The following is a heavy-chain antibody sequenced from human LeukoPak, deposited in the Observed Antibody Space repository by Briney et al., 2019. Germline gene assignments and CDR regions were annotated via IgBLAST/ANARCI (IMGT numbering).Heavy chain of an antibody. CDR2: MNPNSGDT. CDR1: GYTFTSYD. CDR3: ARGIATSSGYS. J-gene: IGHJ4*02. Sequence: ASVKVSCKASGYTFTSYDISWVRQATGQGLEWMGWMNPNSGDTGYARKFQGRVTMTRNTSISTAYVELSSLRSEDTAVYYCARGIATSSGYSWGQGTLVTVSS. D-gene: IGHD3-22*01. V-gene: IGHV1-8*01.